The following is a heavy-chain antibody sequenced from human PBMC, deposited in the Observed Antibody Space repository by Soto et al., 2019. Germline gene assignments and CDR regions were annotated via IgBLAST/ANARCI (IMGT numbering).Heavy chain of an antibody. CDR1: GGSISSSNW. V-gene: IGHV4-4*02. CDR2: IYHSGST. D-gene: IGHD3-10*01. Sequence: QVQLQESGPGLVKPSGTLSLTCAVSGGSISSSNWWSWVRQPPGKGLEWIGEIYHSGSTNYNPSLTSRVTISVDKSKNQFSLKLSSVTAADTAVYYCARVFPHGLMAHAFDIWGQGTMVTVSS. J-gene: IGHJ3*02. CDR3: ARVFPHGLMAHAFDI.